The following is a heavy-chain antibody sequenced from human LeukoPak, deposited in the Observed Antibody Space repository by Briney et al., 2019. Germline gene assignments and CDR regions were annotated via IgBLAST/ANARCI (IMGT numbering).Heavy chain of an antibody. CDR3: ARGDCGGDCYSGDY. V-gene: IGHV3-64*01. CDR1: GFTFSSYA. Sequence: GGSLRLSCAASGFTFSSYAMHWVRQAPGKGLEYVSAISSNGGSTYYANSVKGRFTISRDNSKNTLYLQMGSLRAEDMAVYYYARGDCGGDCYSGDYWGQGTLVTVSS. J-gene: IGHJ4*02. D-gene: IGHD2-21*02. CDR2: ISSNGGST.